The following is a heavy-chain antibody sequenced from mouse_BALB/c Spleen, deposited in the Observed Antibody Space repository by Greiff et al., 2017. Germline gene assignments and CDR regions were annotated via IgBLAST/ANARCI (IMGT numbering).Heavy chain of an antibody. CDR3: ARARYYGSYWYFDV. CDR1: GFSLTGDG. CDR2: IWGDGST. J-gene: IGHJ1*01. Sequence: QVQLKESGPGLVAPSQSLSITCTVSGFSLTGDGVNWVRQPPGKGLEWLGRIWGDGSTDYNSALKSRLSISKDNSKSQVFLKMNSLQTDDTARYYCARARYYGSYWYFDVWGAGTTVTVSS. D-gene: IGHD1-1*01. V-gene: IGHV2-6-7*01.